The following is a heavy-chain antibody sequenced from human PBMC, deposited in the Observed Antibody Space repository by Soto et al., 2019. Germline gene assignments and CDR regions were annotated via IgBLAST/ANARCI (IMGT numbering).Heavy chain of an antibody. CDR2: MSPKTANT. CDR3: TGGPPNWGFDS. J-gene: IGHJ5*01. Sequence: ASVKLSCKASGYSFTSSDINSVRQTAGQGLEWMGWMSPKTANTGYAQKFQGRVTMTRSTSISTAYMELSSLTSEDTAVYYCTGGPPNWGFDSWGQGTPVTVS. V-gene: IGHV1-8*01. CDR1: GYSFTSSD. D-gene: IGHD7-27*01.